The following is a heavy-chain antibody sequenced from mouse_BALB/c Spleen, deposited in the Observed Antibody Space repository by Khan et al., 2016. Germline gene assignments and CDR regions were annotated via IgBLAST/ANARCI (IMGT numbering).Heavy chain of an antibody. J-gene: IGHJ1*01. V-gene: IGHV14-3*02. CDR1: GFNIKDTY. Sequence: VQLKESGAELVKPGASVKLSCTASGFNIKDTYMHWVKQRPEQGLEWIGRIDPANGNTKYDPKFQGKPTITADTSSNTAYLQLSSLTSEDTAVYYCARWDWYFDVWGAGTTVTVSS. CDR2: IDPANGNT. CDR3: ARWDWYFDV.